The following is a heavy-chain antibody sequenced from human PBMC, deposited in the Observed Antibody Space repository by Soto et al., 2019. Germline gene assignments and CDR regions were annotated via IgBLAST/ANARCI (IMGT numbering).Heavy chain of an antibody. V-gene: IGHV4-59*01. CDR2: VYYSGNT. Sequence: ETLSLTCTVSGGSISSYYWSWIRQPPGKGLEWIGYVYYSGNTNYNPSLKSRVTISVDTSKNQFSLKLSSVTAADTAVYYCGRGEVDRYNWNYGIDYWGQGTLVTVSS. J-gene: IGHJ4*02. CDR3: GRGEVDRYNWNYGIDY. CDR1: GGSISSYY. D-gene: IGHD1-7*01.